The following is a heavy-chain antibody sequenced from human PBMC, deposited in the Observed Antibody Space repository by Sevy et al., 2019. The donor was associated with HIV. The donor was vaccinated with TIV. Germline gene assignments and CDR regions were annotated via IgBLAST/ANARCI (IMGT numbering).Heavy chain of an antibody. Sequence: KQSQTFSLTCAISGDSVSSNSVAWNWIRQSPSRGLEWLGRTYYRSTWHNDYAVSVKSRITINPDTSKNQFSLQLNSVTPEDTAVYYCARTTSGWFDYWGQGTPVTVSS. CDR2: TYYRSTWHN. CDR3: ARTTSGWFDY. J-gene: IGHJ4*02. D-gene: IGHD6-19*01. V-gene: IGHV6-1*01. CDR1: GDSVSSNSVA.